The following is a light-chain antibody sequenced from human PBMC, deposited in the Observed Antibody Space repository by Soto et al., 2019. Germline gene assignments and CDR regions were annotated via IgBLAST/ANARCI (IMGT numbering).Light chain of an antibody. Sequence: EIVLTQSPATLSFSPGEIATLSCRASQSVDKYLVWYQQKPGQAPRLLIYDASSRATGIPARFSGSWSGTDFSLTITSLEPEDFAVYYCQQPTNWPLTFGGGTMLEIK. CDR2: DAS. V-gene: IGKV3-11*01. CDR1: QSVDKY. J-gene: IGKJ4*01. CDR3: QQPTNWPLT.